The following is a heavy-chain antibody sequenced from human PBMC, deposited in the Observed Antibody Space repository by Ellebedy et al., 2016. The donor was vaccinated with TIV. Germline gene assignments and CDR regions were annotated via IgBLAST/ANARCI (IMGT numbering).Heavy chain of an antibody. D-gene: IGHD5-24*01. CDR1: GFTFSSYA. CDR3: ATGRDGYNLHQLDY. Sequence: PGGSLRLSCAASGFTFSSYAMHWVRQAPGKGLEWVAVISYDGSNKYYADSVKGRFTVSRDNAKNTLYLQMNSLRAEDTAVYYCATGRDGYNLHQLDYWGQGTLVTVSS. J-gene: IGHJ4*02. CDR2: ISYDGSNK. V-gene: IGHV3-30-3*01.